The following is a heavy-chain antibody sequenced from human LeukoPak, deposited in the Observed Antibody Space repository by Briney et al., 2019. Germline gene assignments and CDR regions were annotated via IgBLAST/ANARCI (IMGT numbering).Heavy chain of an antibody. CDR3: ARPYPNLPNGFAI. Sequence: GGSLRLSCAASGFILSNYWMHWVRPAPGKGLVWVSRINSDGSDTDYADSVKGRFTISRDNAKNPIYLQMNSLRAEDTALYYCARPYPNLPNGFAIWGQGTVVTVAS. V-gene: IGHV3-74*01. CDR1: GFILSNYW. CDR2: INSDGSDT. D-gene: IGHD5-24*01. J-gene: IGHJ3*02.